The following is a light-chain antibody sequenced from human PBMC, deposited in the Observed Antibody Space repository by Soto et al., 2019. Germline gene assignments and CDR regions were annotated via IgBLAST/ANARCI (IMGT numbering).Light chain of an antibody. CDR2: EDR. CDR1: SSDFGIYNL. CDR3: SSYAGSGTYV. Sequence: QSALTQPASVSGSPGQSITISCTGSSSDFGIYNLVSWYQQHPGQSPRLMISEDRKRPSGVSNLFSGSKAGNTASLTLSGLQAEDETDYYCSSYAGSGTYVFGTGTKVTVL. V-gene: IGLV2-23*01. J-gene: IGLJ1*01.